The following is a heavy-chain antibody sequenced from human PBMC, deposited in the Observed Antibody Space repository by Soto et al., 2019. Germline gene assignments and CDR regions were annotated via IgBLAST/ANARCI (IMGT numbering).Heavy chain of an antibody. CDR3: AKGRGFYSDNYFDP. CDR2: IYSSGNA. J-gene: IGHJ5*02. D-gene: IGHD3-22*01. Sequence: PSETLALTCIVSLDSISNSYWTWIRQPAGKGLEWIGHIYSSGNANYNPSLKSRVTMSLDTSKNQFSLSLKSVTAADTAIYYCAKGRGFYSDNYFDPWGQGTQVTVSS. V-gene: IGHV4-4*07. CDR1: LDSISNSY.